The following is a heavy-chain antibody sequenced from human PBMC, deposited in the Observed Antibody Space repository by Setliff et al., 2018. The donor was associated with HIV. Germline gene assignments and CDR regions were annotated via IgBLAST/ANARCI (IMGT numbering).Heavy chain of an antibody. V-gene: IGHV3-30-3*02. CDR2: ISYDGKKK. CDR3: AKQYSMYYYYYMDV. J-gene: IGHJ6*03. Sequence: GGSLRLSCEASGFTFSSYAMHWVRQAPGKGLEWAAVISYDGKKKLYADSVKGRFTISRDNSKNTLYLQMNSLRAEDTAVYYCAKQYSMYYYYYMDVWGKGTTVTVSS. CDR1: GFTFSSYA. D-gene: IGHD6-6*01.